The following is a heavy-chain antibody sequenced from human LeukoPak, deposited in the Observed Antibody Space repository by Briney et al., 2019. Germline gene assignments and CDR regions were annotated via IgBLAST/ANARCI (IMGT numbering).Heavy chain of an antibody. CDR2: IYSGGST. V-gene: IGHV3-53*01. CDR1: GFTVSSNY. J-gene: IGHJ6*03. Sequence: GGSLRLSCAASGFTVSSNYTRWVRQAPGKGLEWVSVIYSGGSTYYADSVKGRFTISRDNSKNTLYLQMNSLRAEDTAVYYCARDYSSWYSHYMDVWGKGTTVTVSS. D-gene: IGHD6-13*01. CDR3: ARDYSSWYSHYMDV.